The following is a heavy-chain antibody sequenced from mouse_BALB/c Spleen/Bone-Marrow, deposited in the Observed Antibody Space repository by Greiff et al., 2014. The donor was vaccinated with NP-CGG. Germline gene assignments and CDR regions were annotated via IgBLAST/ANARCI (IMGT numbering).Heavy chain of an antibody. J-gene: IGHJ2*01. CDR3: ARSGNFFDY. CDR1: GYSITSGFA. CDR2: ISSSGRT. D-gene: IGHD1-3*01. V-gene: IGHV3-2*02. Sequence: EVMLVESGPGLVKPSQSLSLTCTVTGYSITSGFAWNWIRQFPGNNLEWMGYISSSGRTSYHPSLKGRISITRDTSKNQFFPQLNSVTTEDTATYYCARSGNFFDYWGQGTTLTVSS.